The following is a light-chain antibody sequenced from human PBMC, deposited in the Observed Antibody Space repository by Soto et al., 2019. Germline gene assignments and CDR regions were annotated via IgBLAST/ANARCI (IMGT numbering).Light chain of an antibody. V-gene: IGKV3-15*01. CDR2: GAS. Sequence: EIVLTQSPSSLSVSQGERATLSCRASESISSNLAWYHQRPVQIPRLLIYGASTRAAGIPAGFSGSGSGTEFTLTISSLQSEDVAIYYCQQYHNSPLTFGGGTKVDIK. CDR3: QQYHNSPLT. J-gene: IGKJ4*01. CDR1: ESISSN.